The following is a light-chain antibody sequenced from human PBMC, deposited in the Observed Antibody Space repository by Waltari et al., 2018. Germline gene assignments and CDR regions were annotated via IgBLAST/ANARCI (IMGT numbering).Light chain of an antibody. V-gene: IGLV1-40*01. CDR1: SSNIAAGFD. J-gene: IGLJ2*01. CDR3: QSYDTNWGV. Sequence: QPVLTQPPSVSGAPGQRITISCTGNSSNIAAGFDVHWFQQLPGTAPKLLIYDNIHRPSGVPYRFSGSKSDSSASLVITGLQAEDEAYYYCQSYDTNWGVFGGGTKLTVL. CDR2: DNI.